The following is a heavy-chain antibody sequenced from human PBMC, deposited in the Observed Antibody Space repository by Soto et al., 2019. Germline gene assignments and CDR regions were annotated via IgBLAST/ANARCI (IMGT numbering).Heavy chain of an antibody. CDR2: INPNSGGT. D-gene: IGHD3-3*01. CDR3: ARVSGFLEWLFNDAFDI. J-gene: IGHJ3*02. CDR1: GYTFTGYY. V-gene: IGHV1-2*04. Sequence: ASVKVSCKASGYTFTGYYMHWVRQAPGQGLEWMGWINPNSGGTNYAQKFQGWVTMTRDTSISTAYMELSRLRSDDTAVYYCARVSGFLEWLFNDAFDIWGQGTMVTVSS.